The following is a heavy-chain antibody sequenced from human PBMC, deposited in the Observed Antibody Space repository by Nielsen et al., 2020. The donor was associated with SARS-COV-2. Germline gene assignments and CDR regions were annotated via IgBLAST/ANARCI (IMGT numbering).Heavy chain of an antibody. CDR2: INHSGST. CDR1: GGSFSGYD. V-gene: IGHV4-34*01. J-gene: IGHJ2*01. CDR3: ARGSWSYWYFDL. Sequence: SETLSLTCAVYGGSFSGYDWSWIRQPPGKGLEWIGEINHSGSTNYNPSLKSRVTISADTSKNQFSLKLSSVTAADTAVYYCARGSWSYWYFDLWGRGTLVTVSS.